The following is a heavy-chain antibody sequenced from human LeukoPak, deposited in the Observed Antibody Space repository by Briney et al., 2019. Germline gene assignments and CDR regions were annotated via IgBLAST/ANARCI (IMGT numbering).Heavy chain of an antibody. Sequence: GGSLRLSCAASGFTFSSYAMSWVRQPPGKGLEWVSAISGSGGSTYYADSVKGRFTISRDNSKNTLYLQMNSLRAEDTAVYYCAKGEQRGYSGYDWVDYWGQGTLVTVSS. J-gene: IGHJ4*02. CDR2: ISGSGGST. V-gene: IGHV3-23*01. CDR1: GFTFSSYA. CDR3: AKGEQRGYSGYDWVDY. D-gene: IGHD5-12*01.